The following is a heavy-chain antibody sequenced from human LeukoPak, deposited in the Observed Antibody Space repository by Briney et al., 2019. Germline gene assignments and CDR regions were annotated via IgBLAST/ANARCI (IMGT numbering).Heavy chain of an antibody. CDR1: GFTFDDYA. V-gene: IGHV3-9*01. CDR3: ALTRSLDY. J-gene: IGHJ4*02. CDR2: ISWNSGSI. Sequence: GGSLRLSCAASGFTFDDYAMHWDRQAPGKGLEWVSGISWNSGSIGYADSVKGRFTISRDNAKNSLYLQMNSLRAEDTALYYCALTRSLDYWGQGTLVTVSS.